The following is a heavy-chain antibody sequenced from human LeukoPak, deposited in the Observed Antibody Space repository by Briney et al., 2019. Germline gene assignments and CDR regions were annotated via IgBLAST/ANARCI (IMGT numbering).Heavy chain of an antibody. V-gene: IGHV3-23*01. Sequence: GGSLRLSCAASGFTFSSYAMSWVRQAPGKGLEWVSAISGSGGSTYYADSVKGRFTISRDNSKNTLYLQMNSLRAEDTAVYYCAKETNDYVWGSYRPNDAFDIWGQGTMVTVSS. CDR1: GFTFSSYA. CDR2: ISGSGGST. D-gene: IGHD3-16*02. J-gene: IGHJ3*02. CDR3: AKETNDYVWGSYRPNDAFDI.